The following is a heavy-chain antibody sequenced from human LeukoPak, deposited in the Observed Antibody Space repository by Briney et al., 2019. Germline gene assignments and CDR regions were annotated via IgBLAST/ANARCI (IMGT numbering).Heavy chain of an antibody. CDR1: GFTFSAFW. J-gene: IGHJ4*02. CDR2: INQDGSVK. CDR3: ARLWGDATIFDY. V-gene: IGHV3-7*01. D-gene: IGHD3-10*01. Sequence: GSLRLYCAGSGFTFSAFWMSWVRQAPGKGLEWVANINQDGSVKYYVDSVKGRFTVSRDNAKNSLYLQTNSLRDEDTAVYYCARLWGDATIFDYWGQGTLVTVSS.